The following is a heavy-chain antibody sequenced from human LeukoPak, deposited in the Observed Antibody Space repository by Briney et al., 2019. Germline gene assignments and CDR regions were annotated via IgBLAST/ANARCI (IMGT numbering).Heavy chain of an antibody. Sequence: GGSLRLSCAASGFTFDDYAMHWVRQAPGKGLEWVSGISWNSGSIGYADSVKGRFTISRDNAKNTLYLQMNSLRAEDTAVYYCASATRDSSGYYHYWGQGTLVTVSS. V-gene: IGHV3-9*01. D-gene: IGHD3-22*01. CDR3: ASATRDSSGYYHY. CDR2: ISWNSGSI. J-gene: IGHJ4*02. CDR1: GFTFDDYA.